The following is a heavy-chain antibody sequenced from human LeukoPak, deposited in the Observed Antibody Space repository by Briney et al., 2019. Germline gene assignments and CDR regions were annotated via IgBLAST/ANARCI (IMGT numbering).Heavy chain of an antibody. D-gene: IGHD3-10*01. CDR2: INSDGSST. CDR3: TRGTGSYYSLGY. CDR1: GFTFSSYW. J-gene: IGHJ4*02. V-gene: IGHV3-74*01. Sequence: GGSLRLSCAVSGFTFSSYWMHWVRQAPGKGLVWVSRINSDGSSTIYADSVQGRFTISTDNAKNTLYLQMNSLRAEDTAVYFCTRGTGSYYSLGYWGQGTLVTVSS.